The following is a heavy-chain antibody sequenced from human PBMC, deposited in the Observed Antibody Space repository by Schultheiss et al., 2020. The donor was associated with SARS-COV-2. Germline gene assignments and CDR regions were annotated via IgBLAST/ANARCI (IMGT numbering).Heavy chain of an antibody. V-gene: IGHV4-59*12. J-gene: IGHJ3*02. CDR2: IYYSGST. Sequence: SETLSLTCTVSGGSISSYYWSWIRQPPGKGLEWIGYIYYSGSTNYNPSLKSRVTISVDTSKNQFSLKLSSVTAADTAVYYCARALRITIFGVVGAFDIWGQGTMVTVSS. CDR1: GGSISSYY. CDR3: ARALRITIFGVVGAFDI. D-gene: IGHD3-3*01.